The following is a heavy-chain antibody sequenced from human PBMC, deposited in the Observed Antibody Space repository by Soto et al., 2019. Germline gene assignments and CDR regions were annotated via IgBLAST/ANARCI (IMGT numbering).Heavy chain of an antibody. CDR2: IDPSDSYT. V-gene: IGHV5-10-1*01. J-gene: IGHJ6*02. CDR1: GYSFTSYW. D-gene: IGHD2-2*01. CDR3: ARLESRPVLNYYYYGMDV. Sequence: PGESLKISCKGSGYSFTSYWISWVRQMPGKGLEWMGRIDPSDSYTNYSPSFQGHVTISADKSISTAYLQWSSLKASDTAMYYCARLESRPVLNYYYYGMDVWGQGTTVTVSS.